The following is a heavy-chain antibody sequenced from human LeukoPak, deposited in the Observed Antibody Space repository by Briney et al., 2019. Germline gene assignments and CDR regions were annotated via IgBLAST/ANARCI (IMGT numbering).Heavy chain of an antibody. CDR2: ISSSGSSI. J-gene: IGHJ6*04. Sequence: GGSLRLSCAASGFTFSSYEMNWVRQAPGKGLQWVSYISSSGSSIHYADSVKGRFTISRDNAKKSLYLQMNSLRAEDTGVYYCVRGWGIDYDSSGYYSGAWFVWGKGTTVTTSS. V-gene: IGHV3-48*03. D-gene: IGHD3-22*01. CDR1: GFTFSSYE. CDR3: VRGWGIDYDSSGYYSGAWFV.